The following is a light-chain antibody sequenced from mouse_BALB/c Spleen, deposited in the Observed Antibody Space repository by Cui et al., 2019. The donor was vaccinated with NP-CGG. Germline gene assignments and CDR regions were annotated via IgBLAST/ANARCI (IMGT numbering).Light chain of an antibody. Sequence: QAVVTQESALTTSPGETVTLTCRSSTGAVTTSNYANWVQEKPDHLFTGLIGGTNNRAPRVPARFSGSLIGDKAALTITGAKTEDEAIYFCALWYSNHWVFGGGTKLIVL. CDR2: GTN. J-gene: IGLJ1*01. CDR3: ALWYSNHWV. CDR1: TGAVTTSNY. V-gene: IGLV1*01.